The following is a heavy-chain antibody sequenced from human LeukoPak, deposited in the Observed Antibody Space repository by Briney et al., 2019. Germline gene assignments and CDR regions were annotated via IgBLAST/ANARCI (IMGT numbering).Heavy chain of an antibody. CDR2: ISGSGGST. CDR3: AKDRRSYSYFPDY. Sequence: GASLRLSCAASGFTFSSYAMSWVRQAPGKGLEWVSAISGSGGSTYYADSVKGRFTISRDNSKNTLYLQMNSLRAEDTAVYYCAKDRRSYSYFPDYWGQGTLVTDSS. D-gene: IGHD1-26*01. CDR1: GFTFSSYA. V-gene: IGHV3-23*01. J-gene: IGHJ4*02.